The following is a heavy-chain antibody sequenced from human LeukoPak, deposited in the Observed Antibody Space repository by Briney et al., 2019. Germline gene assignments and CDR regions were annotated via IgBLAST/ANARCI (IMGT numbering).Heavy chain of an antibody. CDR3: AKTSSGWQYYFDY. CDR2: ISGSGGST. CDR1: GFTVSSNY. J-gene: IGHJ4*02. D-gene: IGHD6-19*01. V-gene: IGHV3-23*01. Sequence: PGGSLRLSCAASGFTVSSNYMSWVRQAPGKGLEWVSAISGSGGSTYYADSVKGRFTISRDNSKNTLYLQMNSLRAEDTAVYYCAKTSSGWQYYFDYWGQGTLVTVSS.